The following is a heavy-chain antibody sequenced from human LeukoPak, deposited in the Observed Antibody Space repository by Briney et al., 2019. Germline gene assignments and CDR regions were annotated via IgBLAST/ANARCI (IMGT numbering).Heavy chain of an antibody. CDR3: ARGPTYYDFYFDY. J-gene: IGHJ4*02. V-gene: IGHV3-74*01. Sequence: TGGSLRLSCAASGFTFSSYWMHWVRQAPGEGLVWVSRINSDGSIIRFADFVKGRFTISRDNAKNTLYPQMNSLRAEDTSVYYCARGPTYYDFYFDYWGQGTLVTVSS. D-gene: IGHD3-3*01. CDR1: GFTFSSYW. CDR2: INSDGSII.